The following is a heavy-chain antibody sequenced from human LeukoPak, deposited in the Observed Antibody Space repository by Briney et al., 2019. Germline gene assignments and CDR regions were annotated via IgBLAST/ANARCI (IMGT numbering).Heavy chain of an antibody. V-gene: IGHV3-7*01. Sequence: LAGGSLRLSCAASGFTFNTYWMSWVRQAPGKGLEWVANLKPDGSEQHYLDSVKGRFTISRDNAKNSLYLQMSSLRAEDTAVYYCARDQWWQFIAVAITSYFDSWGQGTLVTVSS. CDR1: GFTFNTYW. CDR2: LKPDGSEQ. D-gene: IGHD6-19*01. J-gene: IGHJ4*02. CDR3: ARDQWWQFIAVAITSYFDS.